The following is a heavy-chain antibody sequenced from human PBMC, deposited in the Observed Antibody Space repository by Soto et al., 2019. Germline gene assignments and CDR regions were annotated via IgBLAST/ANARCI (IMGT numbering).Heavy chain of an antibody. D-gene: IGHD6-19*01. CDR2: INHSGST. J-gene: IGHJ5*02. Sequence: SETLSLTCAVYGGSFSGYYWSWIRQPPGKGLEWIGEINHSGSTNYNPSLKSRVTISVETSKNQFTLKLSSVTAADTAVYDCAREGNIAVAGNLRYQLNWFDPWGQGTLVTVSS. V-gene: IGHV4-34*01. CDR1: GGSFSGYY. CDR3: AREGNIAVAGNLRYQLNWFDP.